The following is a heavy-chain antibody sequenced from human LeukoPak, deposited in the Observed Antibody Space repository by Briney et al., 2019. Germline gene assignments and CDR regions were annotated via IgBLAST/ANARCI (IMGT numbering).Heavy chain of an antibody. CDR2: IIPIFGTA. CDR1: GGTFSSYA. CDR3: ARMSYCSGGSCLGFGMDV. Sequence: SVKVSCKASGGTFSSYAISWVRQAPGQGLEWMGGIIPIFGTANYAQKFQGRVTITADKSTSAAYMELSSLRSEDTAVYYCARMSYCSGGSCLGFGMDVWGKGTTVTVSS. J-gene: IGHJ6*04. V-gene: IGHV1-69*06. D-gene: IGHD2-15*01.